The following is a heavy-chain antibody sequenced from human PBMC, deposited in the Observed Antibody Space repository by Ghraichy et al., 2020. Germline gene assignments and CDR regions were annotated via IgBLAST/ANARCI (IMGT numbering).Heavy chain of an antibody. V-gene: IGHV3-7*01. CDR1: GFTFSNYW. D-gene: IGHD1-1*01. CDR3: ARDQNWSRDY. CDR2: IKPDGSAE. J-gene: IGHJ4*02. Sequence: GGSLRLSCAASGFTFSNYWMDWVRQAPGKGLEWVANIKPDGSAEYYVDSVKGRFTISIDNAKNSLYLQMNSLRAEDTAVYYCARDQNWSRDYWGQGTLVTVSS.